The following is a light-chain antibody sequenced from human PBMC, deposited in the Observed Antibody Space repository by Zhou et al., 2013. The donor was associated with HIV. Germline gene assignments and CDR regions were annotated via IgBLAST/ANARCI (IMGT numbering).Light chain of an antibody. CDR3: QQYIAYPYT. Sequence: DIQMTQSPSTLSASVGDRVTITCRASQSISAWLAWYQQKPGKAPKLLIYLASNLEGGVPSRFSGSGSGTEFSLTISSLQPEDFATYYCQQYIAYPYTFGQGTKLQIK. J-gene: IGKJ2*01. CDR2: LAS. CDR1: QSISAW. V-gene: IGKV1-5*03.